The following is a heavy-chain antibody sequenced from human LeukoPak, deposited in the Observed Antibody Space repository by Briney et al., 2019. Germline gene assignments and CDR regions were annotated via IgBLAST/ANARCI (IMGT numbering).Heavy chain of an antibody. V-gene: IGHV1-2*02. D-gene: IGHD6-19*01. CDR3: ASTPGIAVAVYDY. J-gene: IGHJ4*02. CDR2: INPNSCGT. CDR1: GYTFTGYY. Sequence: ASVKVSCKASGYTFTGYYMHWLRQAPGQGLEWMGWINPNSCGTNYAQKFQGGVTMTMDTSISTAYMELSRLRSDDTAVYYCASTPGIAVAVYDYWGQGTLVTVSS.